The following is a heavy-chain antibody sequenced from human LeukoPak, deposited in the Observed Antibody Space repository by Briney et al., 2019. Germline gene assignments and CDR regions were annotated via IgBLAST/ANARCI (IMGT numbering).Heavy chain of an antibody. D-gene: IGHD5-18*01. CDR2: INLNGGGT. Sequence: GGSLRLSCAASGFTFDDYGMSWVRQVPGKGLEWVSGINLNGGGTGYADSVKGRFTISRDNAKNSLFLQMNSLRAEDTARYYCAKGGGHSYGSGDAFDMWGQGTMVTVSS. V-gene: IGHV3-20*04. CDR1: GFTFDDYG. J-gene: IGHJ3*02. CDR3: AKGGGHSYGSGDAFDM.